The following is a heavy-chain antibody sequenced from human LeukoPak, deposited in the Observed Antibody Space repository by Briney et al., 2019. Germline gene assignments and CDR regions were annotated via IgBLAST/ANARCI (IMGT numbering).Heavy chain of an antibody. CDR1: GDSVSSNSAA. CDR3: ARDLFGGTRALGAFDI. Sequence: SQTLSLTCAISGDSVSSNSAAWNWIRQSPSRGLEWLGRTYYRSKWYNDYAVSVKSRITINPDTSKNQFSLQLNSVTPEGTAVYYCARDLFGGTRALGAFDIWGQGTMVTVSS. D-gene: IGHD3-16*01. J-gene: IGHJ3*02. CDR2: TYYRSKWYN. V-gene: IGHV6-1*01.